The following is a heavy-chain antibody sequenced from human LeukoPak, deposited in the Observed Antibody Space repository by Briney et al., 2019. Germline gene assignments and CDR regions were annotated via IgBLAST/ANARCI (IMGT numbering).Heavy chain of an antibody. V-gene: IGHV5-51*01. J-gene: IGHJ4*02. CDR1: GYSFTSYW. CDR3: ARQRSYPDYFDY. Sequence: GEALKISCKGSGYSFTSYWIGWVRQMPGKGLEWMGIMYPGDSHTRYSPSFQGQVTISADKSISTAYLQWSSLKASDIAMYYCARQRSYPDYFDYWGQGTLVTVSS. D-gene: IGHD1-26*01. CDR2: MYPGDSHT.